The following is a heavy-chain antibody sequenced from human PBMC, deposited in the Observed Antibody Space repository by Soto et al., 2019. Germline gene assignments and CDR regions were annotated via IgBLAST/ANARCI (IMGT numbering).Heavy chain of an antibody. J-gene: IGHJ4*02. CDR1: GFTFSSYA. V-gene: IGHV3-23*01. Sequence: VQLLESGGGLVQPGGSLRLSCAASGFTFSSYAMSWVRQAPGKGLEWVSAISGSGGSTYYADSVKGRFTISRDNSKNTLYLQMNSLRAEDTAVYYCAKAPFQTAAAGNYFDYWGQGTLVTVSS. CDR3: AKAPFQTAAAGNYFDY. CDR2: ISGSGGST. D-gene: IGHD6-13*01.